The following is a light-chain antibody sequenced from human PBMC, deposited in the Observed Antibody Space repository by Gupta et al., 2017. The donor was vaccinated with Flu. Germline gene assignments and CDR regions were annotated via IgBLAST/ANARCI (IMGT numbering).Light chain of an antibody. Sequence: DIQMTQSPSTLSASVGDRVTITCRASQTISSWLAWYQQKPGKAPKLLIYKASTVETGVPSRFSGSGSGTEFTLTISSLQPDDFATYYCQQDNSYLITFGQGTLLEIK. J-gene: IGKJ5*01. CDR3: QQDNSYLIT. CDR2: KAS. CDR1: QTISSW. V-gene: IGKV1-5*03.